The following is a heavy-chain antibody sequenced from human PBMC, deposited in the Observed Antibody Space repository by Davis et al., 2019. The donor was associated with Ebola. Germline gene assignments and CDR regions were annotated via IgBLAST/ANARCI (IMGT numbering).Heavy chain of an antibody. CDR2: ISAYNGNT. CDR3: AGHYDSSGYLSPYYFDY. J-gene: IGHJ4*02. Sequence: ASVKVSCKASGYTFTSYGISWVRQAPGQGLEWMGWISAYNGNTNYAQKLQGRVTMTTDTSTSTAYMELRSLRSDDTAVYYCAGHYDSSGYLSPYYFDYWGQGTLVTVSS. D-gene: IGHD3-22*01. CDR1: GYTFTSYG. V-gene: IGHV1-18*04.